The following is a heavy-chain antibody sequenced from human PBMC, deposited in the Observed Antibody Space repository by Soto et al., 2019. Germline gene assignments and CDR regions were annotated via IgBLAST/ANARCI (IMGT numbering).Heavy chain of an antibody. CDR2: IYYSGST. D-gene: IGHD6-13*01. CDR3: ARGGGSSAAVITDKRTPPVRWFDP. Sequence: LSLTCTVSGGSISSYYWSWIRQPPGKGLEWIGYIYYSGSTNYNPSLKSRVTISVDTSKNQFSLKLSSVTAADTAVYYCARGGGSSAAVITDKRTPPVRWFDPWGQGTLVTVSS. J-gene: IGHJ5*02. V-gene: IGHV4-59*01. CDR1: GGSISSYY.